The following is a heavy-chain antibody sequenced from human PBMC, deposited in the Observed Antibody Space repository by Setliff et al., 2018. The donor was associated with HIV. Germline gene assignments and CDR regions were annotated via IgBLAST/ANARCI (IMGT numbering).Heavy chain of an antibody. J-gene: IGHJ4*02. D-gene: IGHD3-10*01. Sequence: PSETLSLTCSVSGVSITNNYWTWIRQPPGKGLEWIGFIYYSGTTNYNPSLKSRVTMSLDTSKNRFSLEVNSLSSADTAVYYCARMVIQFGDYHFDDWGQGALVTVSS. V-gene: IGHV4-59*01. CDR1: GVSITNNY. CDR2: IYYSGTT. CDR3: ARMVIQFGDYHFDD.